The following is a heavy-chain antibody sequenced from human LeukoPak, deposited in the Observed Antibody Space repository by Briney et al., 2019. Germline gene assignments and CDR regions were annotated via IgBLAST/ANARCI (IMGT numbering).Heavy chain of an antibody. Sequence: HTGGSLRLSCVASGFTFNNYAMNWVRQAPGKGLEWVSAISGDNTDTFYADSVKGRFTISRDNAKNSLYLQMNSLRAEDTAVYYCARFSFASGYDYWGQGTLVTVSS. J-gene: IGHJ4*02. V-gene: IGHV3-23*01. D-gene: IGHD5-12*01. CDR1: GFTFNNYA. CDR2: ISGDNTDT. CDR3: ARFSFASGYDY.